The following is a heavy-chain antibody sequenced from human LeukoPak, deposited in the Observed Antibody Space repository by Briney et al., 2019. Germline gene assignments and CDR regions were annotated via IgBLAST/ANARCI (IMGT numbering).Heavy chain of an antibody. CDR3: VRDLVGRDDT. D-gene: IGHD1-26*01. Sequence: GGSLRLSCAASGFTFSTYWFHWVRQAPGEGPVWVSRTNPDGSSTDHADSVRGRFVISRDNDRNTLYLQMNSLRAEDTAVYYCVRDLVGRDDTWGQGALVTVSS. V-gene: IGHV3-74*01. CDR2: TNPDGSST. CDR1: GFTFSTYW. J-gene: IGHJ5*02.